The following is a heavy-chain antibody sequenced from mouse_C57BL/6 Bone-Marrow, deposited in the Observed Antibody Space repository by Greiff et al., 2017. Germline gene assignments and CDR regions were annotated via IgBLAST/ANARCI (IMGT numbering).Heavy chain of an antibody. CDR3: AREGIYYGNSYWYFDV. D-gene: IGHD2-1*01. V-gene: IGHV3-6*01. Sequence: EVQLQESGPGLVKPSQSLSLTCSVTGYSITSGYYWNWLRQFPGNKLEWMGYISYDGSNNYNPSLKNRISITRDTSKNQFFLKLNSVTTEDTATYYCAREGIYYGNSYWYFDVWGTGTTVTVSS. CDR1: GYSITSGYY. CDR2: ISYDGSN. J-gene: IGHJ1*03.